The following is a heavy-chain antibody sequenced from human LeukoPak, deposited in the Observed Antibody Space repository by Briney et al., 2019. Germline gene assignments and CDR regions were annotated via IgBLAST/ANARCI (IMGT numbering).Heavy chain of an antibody. V-gene: IGHV4-39*07. Sequence: PSETLSLTCTVSGGSISSSSYYWGWIRQPPGKGLEWIGSIYYSGSTYYNPSLKSRVTISVDTSKSQFSLKLSSVTAADTAVYYCARDLGPKSGIQLWFHWGQGTLVTVSS. CDR1: GGSISSSSYY. J-gene: IGHJ4*02. CDR3: ARDLGPKSGIQLWFH. D-gene: IGHD5-18*01. CDR2: IYYSGST.